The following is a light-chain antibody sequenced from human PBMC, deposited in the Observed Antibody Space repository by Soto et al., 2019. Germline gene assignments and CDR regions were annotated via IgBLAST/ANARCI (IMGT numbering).Light chain of an antibody. CDR3: QHYSSYPYT. J-gene: IGKJ2*01. V-gene: IGKV1-5*03. CDR2: KAS. Sequence: IQMTQSPSTLSASVGDRVTITCRASQTISNWLAWYQQRPGKAPNLLIYKASTLESGVSSRFSGSGSGTKFTLTISSLQPDDVATYYCQHYSSYPYTFGQGTQLEIK. CDR1: QTISNW.